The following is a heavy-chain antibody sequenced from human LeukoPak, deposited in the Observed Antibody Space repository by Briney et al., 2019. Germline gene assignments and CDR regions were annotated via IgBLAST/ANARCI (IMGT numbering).Heavy chain of an antibody. D-gene: IGHD3-3*01. CDR3: ARGDSPRITIFGVVINYYYYYGMDV. CDR1: GFTFSPVW. J-gene: IGHJ6*02. Sequence: GSLRLSCAASGFTFSPVWMHWVRQAPGKGLMWVSHIINDGSYTTYADSVKGRFTISRDNAKNTLYLQMNSLRAEDTAVYYCARGDSPRITIFGVVINYYYYYGMDVWGQGTTVTVSS. CDR2: IINDGSYT. V-gene: IGHV3-74*01.